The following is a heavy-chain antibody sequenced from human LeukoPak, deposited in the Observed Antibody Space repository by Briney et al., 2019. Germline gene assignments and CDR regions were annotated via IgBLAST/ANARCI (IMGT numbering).Heavy chain of an antibody. D-gene: IGHD1-20*01. Sequence: SETLSLTCSVSGGSINSYYWTWIRQPPGKGLEWIGDIYYSGSTNYSPSLKSRVSISIDTSKNQFSLNLRSVTAADTAVFYCALIDHYNYALVYWGQGTLVTVSS. J-gene: IGHJ4*02. V-gene: IGHV4-59*13. CDR1: GGSINSYY. CDR3: ALIDHYNYALVY. CDR2: IYYSGST.